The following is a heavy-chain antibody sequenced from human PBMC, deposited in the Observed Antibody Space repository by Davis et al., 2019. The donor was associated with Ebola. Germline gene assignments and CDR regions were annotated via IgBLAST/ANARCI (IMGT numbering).Heavy chain of an antibody. V-gene: IGHV3-74*01. Sequence: HTGGSLRLSCAASRFTFSDSWMHWVRQVPGKGLVWVARINSDGSTTHYADSVKGRFTISRDNARKTLYLQMDSLKVEDTAVYYCGKGDGGYVVDSWGQGTTVTVSS. J-gene: IGHJ6*02. CDR3: GKGDGGYVVDS. CDR1: RFTFSDSW. CDR2: INSDGSTT. D-gene: IGHD5-12*01.